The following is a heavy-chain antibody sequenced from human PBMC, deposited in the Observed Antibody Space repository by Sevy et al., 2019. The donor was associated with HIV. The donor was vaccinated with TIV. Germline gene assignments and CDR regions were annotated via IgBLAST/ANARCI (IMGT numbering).Heavy chain of an antibody. CDR2: IYSDSNT. V-gene: IGHV3-53*01. D-gene: IGHD3-3*01. Sequence: GGSLRLSCAASGFTVSSNYMSWVCQAPGKGLESVSVIYSDSNTYYADSVKGRFTISRDNSKNTLYLQMKSLRAEDTAVYYCAKGLILEWSWYGMDVWGQGATVTVSS. CDR1: GFTVSSNY. J-gene: IGHJ6*02. CDR3: AKGLILEWSWYGMDV.